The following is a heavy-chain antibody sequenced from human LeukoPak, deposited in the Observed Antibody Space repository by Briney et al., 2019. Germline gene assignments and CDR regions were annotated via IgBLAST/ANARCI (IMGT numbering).Heavy chain of an antibody. CDR3: ARDLAEKTQDEYYYDSSGYPTY. V-gene: IGHV3-30-3*01. CDR1: GFTFSSYA. Sequence: PGGSLRLSCAASGFTFSSYAMHWVRQAPGKGLEWVAVISYDGSNKYYADSVKGRFTISRDNSKNTLYLQMNSLSSDDTAVYYCARDLAEKTQDEYYYDSSGYPTYWGQGTLVTVSS. J-gene: IGHJ4*02. D-gene: IGHD3-22*01. CDR2: ISYDGSNK.